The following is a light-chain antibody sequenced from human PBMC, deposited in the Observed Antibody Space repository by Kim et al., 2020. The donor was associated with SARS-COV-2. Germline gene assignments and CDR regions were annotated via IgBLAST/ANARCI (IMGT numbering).Light chain of an antibody. Sequence: AAVGDRVTITCLASRSSTGWVAWYQQKPGRAPKLLIYEASTLQSGVPSRFSGSGSGTEFTLTISSLQPDDFATYYCQQYDTSWTFGQGTKVDIK. CDR3: QQYDTSWT. CDR1: RSSTGW. V-gene: IGKV1-5*03. CDR2: EAS. J-gene: IGKJ1*01.